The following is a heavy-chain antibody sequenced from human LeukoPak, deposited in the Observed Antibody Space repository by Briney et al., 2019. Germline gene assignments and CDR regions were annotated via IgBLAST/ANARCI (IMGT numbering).Heavy chain of an antibody. CDR1: GGSISSSSYY. Sequence: SETLSLTCTVSGGSISSSSYYWGWIRQPPGKGLEWIGSIYYSGSTYYNPSLKSRVTISVDTSKNQFSLKLSSVTAADTAVYYCARTIVVVVAAYNWFDPWGQGTLLTVSS. CDR2: IYYSGST. V-gene: IGHV4-39*07. CDR3: ARTIVVVVAAYNWFDP. D-gene: IGHD2-15*01. J-gene: IGHJ5*02.